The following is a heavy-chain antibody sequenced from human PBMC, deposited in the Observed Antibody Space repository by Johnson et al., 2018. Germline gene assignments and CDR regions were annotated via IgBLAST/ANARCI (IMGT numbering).Heavy chain of an antibody. J-gene: IGHJ1*01. V-gene: IGHV3-21*01. CDR2: ISSSSSYI. CDR1: GFTFSSYS. Sequence: LVQSGGGLVKPGGSLRLSCAASGFTFSSYSMNWVRQAPGKGLEWVSSISSSSSYIYNADSMKGRFTISRDNAKNSLHLQMNSPGAEDTAVYYCARSQSAYYGDYVGAVYFQHWGQGTLVTVSS. D-gene: IGHD4-17*01. CDR3: ARSQSAYYGDYVGAVYFQH.